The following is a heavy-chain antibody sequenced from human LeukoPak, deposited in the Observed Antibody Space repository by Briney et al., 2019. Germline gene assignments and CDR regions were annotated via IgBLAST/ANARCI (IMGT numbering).Heavy chain of an antibody. Sequence: ASVKVACKVSGYTLTELSMHWVRQAPGKGLEWVGGFDPEDGETIYAQKFQGRVTMTEDTSTDTAYMELSSLRSEDTAVYYCATFSAIVGPFDYWGQGTLVTVSS. V-gene: IGHV1-24*01. CDR3: ATFSAIVGPFDY. D-gene: IGHD1-26*01. CDR1: GYTLTELS. CDR2: FDPEDGET. J-gene: IGHJ4*02.